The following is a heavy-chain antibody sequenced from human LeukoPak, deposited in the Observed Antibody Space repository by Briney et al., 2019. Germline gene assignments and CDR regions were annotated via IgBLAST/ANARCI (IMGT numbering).Heavy chain of an antibody. D-gene: IGHD3-22*01. Sequence: ASVKVSCKASGGTFSSYAISWVRQAPGQGLEWMGGIIPIFGTANYAQKFQGRVTITADESTSTAYMELSSLRSEDTAVYYCARAYYYDSSGYYLKTDYWGQGTLVTVSS. CDR2: IIPIFGTA. CDR3: ARAYYYDSSGYYLKTDY. V-gene: IGHV1-69*13. CDR1: GGTFSSYA. J-gene: IGHJ4*02.